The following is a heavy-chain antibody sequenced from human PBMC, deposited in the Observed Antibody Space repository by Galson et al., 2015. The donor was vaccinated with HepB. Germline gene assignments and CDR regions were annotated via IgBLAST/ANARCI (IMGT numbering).Heavy chain of an antibody. V-gene: IGHV1-69*13. Sequence: SMKVSCKASGGTFSSYAISWVRQAPGQGLEWMGGIIPIFGTANYARKFQGRVTITADESTSTAYMKLSSLRSEDTAVYYCARAEEWSSASYYMDVWGKGTTVTVSS. CDR1: GGTFSSYA. J-gene: IGHJ6*03. CDR2: IIPIFGTA. CDR3: ARAEEWSSASYYMDV. D-gene: IGHD3-22*01.